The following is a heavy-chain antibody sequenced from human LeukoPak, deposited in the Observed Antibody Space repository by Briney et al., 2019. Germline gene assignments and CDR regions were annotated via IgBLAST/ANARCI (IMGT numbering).Heavy chain of an antibody. CDR2: IYYSGST. CDR3: ARHACHIYYGYDNYFDY. J-gene: IGHJ4*02. D-gene: IGHD5-12*01. Sequence: SETLSLTCTLSGGFDSSSSDYWRWIRQPPGKGLEWIGSIYYSGSTYYNPSLKSRVTISVDTSKNQFSLNLSSLTAADTAVYYWARHACHIYYGYDNYFDYWGQGTLVTVSS. CDR1: GGFDSSSSDY. V-gene: IGHV4-39*01.